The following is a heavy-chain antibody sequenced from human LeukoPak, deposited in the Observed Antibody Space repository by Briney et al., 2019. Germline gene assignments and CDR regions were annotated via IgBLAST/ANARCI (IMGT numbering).Heavy chain of an antibody. D-gene: IGHD6-13*01. CDR3: ARSGYSSSCSDY. CDR2: ISSSSSYI. J-gene: IGHJ4*02. V-gene: IGHV3-21*01. CDR1: GFTFSSYS. Sequence: PGGSLRLSCAASGFTFSSYSMNWVRQAPGKGLEWVSSISSSSSYIYYAYSVQGSFSICRDHAKNSLYLQMNSLRAEDTAVYYCARSGYSSSCSDYWGQGTLVTVSS.